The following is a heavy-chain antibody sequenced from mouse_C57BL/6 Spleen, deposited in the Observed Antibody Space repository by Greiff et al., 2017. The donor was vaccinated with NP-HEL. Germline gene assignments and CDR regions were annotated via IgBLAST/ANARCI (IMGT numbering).Heavy chain of an antibody. CDR3: TTLGDSNNFDY. V-gene: IGHV14-1*01. CDR2: IDPEDGDT. J-gene: IGHJ2*01. CDR1: GFNIKDYY. D-gene: IGHD2-5*01. Sequence: EVQLVESGAELVRPGASVKLSCTASGFNIKDYYMHWVKQRPEQGLEWIGRIDPEDGDTEYAPKFQGKATMTADKSSNTAYLQLSSLTSEDTAVYYCTTLGDSNNFDYWGQGTTLTVSS.